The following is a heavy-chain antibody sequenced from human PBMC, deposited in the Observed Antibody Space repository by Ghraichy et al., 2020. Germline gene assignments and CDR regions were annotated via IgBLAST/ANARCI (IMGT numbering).Heavy chain of an antibody. CDR3: ARGTALSGWYFDL. J-gene: IGHJ2*01. Sequence: GGSLRLSCAASGFIFDENDMSWVRQAPGKGLEWVSGINWNGGSTGYEDSVKGRFTISRDNAKKSLYLQMNSLRAEDTAFYYCARGTALSGWYFDLWGRGTLVTVSS. D-gene: IGHD2-21*02. CDR1: GFIFDEND. V-gene: IGHV3-20*04. CDR2: INWNGGST.